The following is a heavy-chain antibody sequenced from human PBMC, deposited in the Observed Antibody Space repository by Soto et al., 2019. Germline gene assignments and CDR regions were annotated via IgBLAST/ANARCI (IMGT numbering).Heavy chain of an antibody. CDR1: GYTFTGYY. V-gene: IGHV1-2*04. J-gene: IGHJ6*02. Sequence: ASVKVSCKASGYTFTGYYMHWVRQAPGQGLEWMGWINPNSGGTNYAQKFQGWVTMTRDTSISTAHMELSRLRSDDTAVYYCARAGNWNYVGYYGMDVWGQGTTVTV. CDR2: INPNSGGT. CDR3: ARAGNWNYVGYYGMDV. D-gene: IGHD1-7*01.